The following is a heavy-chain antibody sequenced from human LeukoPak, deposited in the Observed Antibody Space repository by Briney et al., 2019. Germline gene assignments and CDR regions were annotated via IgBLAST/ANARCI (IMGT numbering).Heavy chain of an antibody. V-gene: IGHV4-34*01. Sequence: PSETLSLTCAVYGGSFSGCYWSWIRQPPGKGLEWIGEINHSGSTNYNPSLKSRVTISVDTSKNQFSLKPSSVTAADTAVYYCASGLWFGEVWGQGTLVTVSS. CDR3: ASGLWFGEV. CDR2: INHSGST. D-gene: IGHD3-10*01. CDR1: GGSFSGCY. J-gene: IGHJ4*02.